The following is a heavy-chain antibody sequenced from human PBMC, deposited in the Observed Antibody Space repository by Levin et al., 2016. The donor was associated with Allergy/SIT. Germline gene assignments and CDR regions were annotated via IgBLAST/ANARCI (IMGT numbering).Heavy chain of an antibody. CDR2: ISSSSSYI. Sequence: GGSLRLSCAASGFTFSSYSMNWVRQAPGKGLEWVSSISSSSSYIYYADSMKGRFTISRDNAKNSLYLQMNSLRAEDTAVYYCARNHYEADYWGQGTLVTVSS. CDR3: ARNHYEADY. D-gene: IGHD3-3*01. CDR1: GFTFSSYS. V-gene: IGHV3-21*01. J-gene: IGHJ4*02.